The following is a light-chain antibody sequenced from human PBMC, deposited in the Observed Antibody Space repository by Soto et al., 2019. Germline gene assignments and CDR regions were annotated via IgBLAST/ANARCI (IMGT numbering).Light chain of an antibody. CDR1: QSISRW. Sequence: DIQMTQSPSTLSASVGDRVTITCRASQSISRWLAWHQQKPGKAPRLLIYDASNLQRGVPSRFSGSKSGTEFTLTISSLQPEDFATYYCLQHYDYSWTFGQGTKVDIK. CDR3: LQHYDYSWT. V-gene: IGKV1-5*01. J-gene: IGKJ1*01. CDR2: DAS.